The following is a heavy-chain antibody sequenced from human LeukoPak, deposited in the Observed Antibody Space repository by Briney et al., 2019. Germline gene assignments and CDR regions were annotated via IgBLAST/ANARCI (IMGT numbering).Heavy chain of an antibody. D-gene: IGHD2-21*02. CDR2: ISSSSSYI. CDR3: ARVLTPHIVVVTALDY. V-gene: IGHV3-21*01. CDR1: GFTFSSYS. J-gene: IGHJ4*02. Sequence: GGSLRLSCAASGFTFSSYSMNWVRQAPGKGLEWVPSISSSSSYIYYADSVKGRFTISRDNAKNSLYLQMNSLRAEDTAVYYCARVLTPHIVVVTALDYWGQGTLVTVSS.